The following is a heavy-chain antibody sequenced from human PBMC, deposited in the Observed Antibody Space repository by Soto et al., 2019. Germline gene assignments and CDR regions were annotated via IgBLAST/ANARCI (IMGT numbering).Heavy chain of an antibody. CDR3: AREGIVGAEPDY. Sequence: QVQLVESGGGVVQPGRSLRLSCAASGFTFSSYGMHWVRQAPGKGLEWVAVIWYDGSNKYYADYVKGRFTISRDNSKNTLYLQMNRLRAEDTAVYYCAREGIVGAEPDYWGQGTLVTVSS. CDR2: IWYDGSNK. CDR1: GFTFSSYG. J-gene: IGHJ4*02. D-gene: IGHD1-26*01. V-gene: IGHV3-33*01.